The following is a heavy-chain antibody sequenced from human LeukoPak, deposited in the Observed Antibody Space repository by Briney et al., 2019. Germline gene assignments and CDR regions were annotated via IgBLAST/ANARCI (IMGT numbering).Heavy chain of an antibody. CDR1: GFTFSSYA. CDR2: ICASGGIT. Sequence: GGSLRLSCAASGFTFSSYAMTWVRQAPGKRLEWVSGICASGGITYYADSVKGRLTVSRDNSKNTLYLQMNSLRAEDTAVYSCAKVALLGYCSSASCPLDYWGQGTLVTASS. CDR3: AKVALLGYCSSASCPLDY. D-gene: IGHD2-2*01. J-gene: IGHJ4*02. V-gene: IGHV3-23*01.